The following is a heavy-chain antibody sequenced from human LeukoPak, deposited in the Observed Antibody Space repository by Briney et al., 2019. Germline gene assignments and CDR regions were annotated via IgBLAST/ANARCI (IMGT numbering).Heavy chain of an antibody. V-gene: IGHV4-59*12. Sequence: SETLSLTCTVSGVSISSYYWSWIRQPPGKGLEWIGYIYYSGSTYYNPSLKSRVTISVDTSKNQFSLKLSSVTAADTAVYYCARDGQWLDYWGQGTLVTVSS. CDR1: GVSISSYY. J-gene: IGHJ4*02. D-gene: IGHD6-19*01. CDR2: IYYSGST. CDR3: ARDGQWLDY.